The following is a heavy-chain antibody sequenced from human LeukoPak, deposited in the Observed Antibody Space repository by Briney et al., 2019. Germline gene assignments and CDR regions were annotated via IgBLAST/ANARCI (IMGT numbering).Heavy chain of an antibody. Sequence: GSSVKVSCKASGGTFSSYAISWVRQAPGQGLEWMGGIIPIFGTANYAQKFQGRVTITADESTSTAYMELSSLRSEDTAVYYCARGTSTMVRGVIRADYFDYWGQGTLVTVPS. CDR2: IIPIFGTA. J-gene: IGHJ4*02. CDR1: GGTFSSYA. CDR3: ARGTSTMVRGVIRADYFDY. V-gene: IGHV1-69*01. D-gene: IGHD3-10*01.